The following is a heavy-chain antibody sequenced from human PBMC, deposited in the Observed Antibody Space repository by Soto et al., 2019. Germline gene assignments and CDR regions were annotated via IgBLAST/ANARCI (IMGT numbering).Heavy chain of an antibody. J-gene: IGHJ4*02. V-gene: IGHV3-23*01. CDR3: AKPNYYGSGSPDY. D-gene: IGHD3-10*01. CDR2: ISSSGANT. CDR1: GFTISSYA. Sequence: EVQLLESGGGLVQPGGSLRLSCAASGFTISSYAMSWVRQAPGKGMEWVSAISSSGANTYYADSVKGRFTISRDNSKNTLYLQMNSLRAEDTAVYYCAKPNYYGSGSPDYWGLGTLVTVSS.